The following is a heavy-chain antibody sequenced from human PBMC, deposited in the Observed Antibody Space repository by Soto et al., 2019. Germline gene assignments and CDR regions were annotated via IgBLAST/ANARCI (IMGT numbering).Heavy chain of an antibody. D-gene: IGHD3-9*01. CDR1: GDSISSGNHY. J-gene: IGHJ6*02. Sequence: SETLSLTCTVSGDSISSGNHYWSWIRQPPGKGLEWIGYIFYSGSTNYNPSLKSRVTISVDTSKNQFSLKLSSVTAADTAVYYCAREDYDILTGHYGMDVWGQGTTVTVSS. CDR3: AREDYDILTGHYGMDV. CDR2: IFYSGST. V-gene: IGHV4-61*01.